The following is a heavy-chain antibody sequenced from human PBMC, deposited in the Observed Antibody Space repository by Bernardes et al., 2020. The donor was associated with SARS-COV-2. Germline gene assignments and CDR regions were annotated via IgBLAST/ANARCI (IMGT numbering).Heavy chain of an antibody. V-gene: IGHV1-18*04. J-gene: IGHJ4*02. D-gene: IGHD3-3*01. Sequence: ASVKVSCKAAGYTFTIYGISWVRQAPGQGLEWMGWISGNNGNTDYAQKFRGRVTMTTDTSTNTAYMELRSLRSEDTAVYYCATWPAIFGVSYFDYWGQGTLVTVSS. CDR1: GYTFTIYG. CDR2: ISGNNGNT. CDR3: ATWPAIFGVSYFDY.